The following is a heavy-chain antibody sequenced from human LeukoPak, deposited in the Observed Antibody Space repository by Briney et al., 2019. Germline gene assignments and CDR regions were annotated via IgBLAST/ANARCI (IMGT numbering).Heavy chain of an antibody. CDR3: ARTNTRWRGGKNFDY. Sequence: PGGSLRLSCAASGFTFSSYGMSWVRQAPGKGLEWVANIKQDGSEKYYVDSVKGRFTISRDNAKNSLYLQMNSLRAEDTAVYYCARTNTRWRGGKNFDYWGQGTLVTVSS. J-gene: IGHJ4*02. CDR1: GFTFSSYG. V-gene: IGHV3-7*01. D-gene: IGHD4-23*01. CDR2: IKQDGSEK.